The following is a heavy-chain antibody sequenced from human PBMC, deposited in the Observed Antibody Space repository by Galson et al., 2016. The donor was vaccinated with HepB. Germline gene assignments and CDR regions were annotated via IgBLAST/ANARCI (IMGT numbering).Heavy chain of an antibody. CDR2: VSDSGVST. D-gene: IGHD2-8*01. CDR1: GFTFSSYT. J-gene: IGHJ4*02. V-gene: IGHV3-23*01. CDR3: AKGGIGHCGNGVCYTSPLDG. Sequence: SLRLSCAASGFTFSSYTMSWVRQAPGKGLEWVASVSDSGVSTYYTDSVKGRFTISRDNAQNTLFLQMNALRAEDTAVYFCAKGGIGHCGNGVCYTSPLDGWGQGNQVTGSS.